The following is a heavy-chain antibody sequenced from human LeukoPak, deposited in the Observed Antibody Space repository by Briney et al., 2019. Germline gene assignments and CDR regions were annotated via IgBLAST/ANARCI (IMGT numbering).Heavy chain of an antibody. CDR2: IYYSGST. Sequence: SETLSLTCTVSGGSISSYYWSWIRQPPGKGLEWIGYIYYSGSTNYNPSLKSRVTISVDTSKNQFSLKLSSVTAADTAVYYCARHTRAARRGSVGFDYWGQGTLVTVSS. J-gene: IGHJ4*02. D-gene: IGHD6-6*01. CDR3: ARHTRAARRGSVGFDY. V-gene: IGHV4-59*08. CDR1: GGSISSYY.